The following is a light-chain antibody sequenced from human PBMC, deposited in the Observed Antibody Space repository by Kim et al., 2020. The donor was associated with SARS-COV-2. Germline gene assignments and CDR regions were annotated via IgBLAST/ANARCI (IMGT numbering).Light chain of an antibody. CDR3: SSYTSSSTSSVV. CDR2: DVS. Sequence: QSALTQPASVSVSPGQSITISCTGTSSDVGGYNYVSWYQQHPGKAPKLMIYDVSKRPSGVSNRFSGSKSGNTASLTISGLQAEDEADYYCSSYTSSSTSSVVFGGGTKLNVL. CDR1: SSDVGGYNY. V-gene: IGLV2-14*01. J-gene: IGLJ2*01.